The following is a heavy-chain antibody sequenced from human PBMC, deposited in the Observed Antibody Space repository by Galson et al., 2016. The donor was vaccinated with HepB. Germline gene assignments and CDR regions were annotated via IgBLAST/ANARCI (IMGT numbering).Heavy chain of an antibody. V-gene: IGHV3-21*01. CDR1: GFTFSSYS. J-gene: IGHJ6*04. Sequence: LRLSCAASGFTFSSYSMNWVRQAPGKGLEWVSSISSSSSYIYYADSVKGRFTISRDNAKNSLYLQMNSLRAEDTAVYYCASRSSYGWFYYYGMDVWGKGTTVTVSS. D-gene: IGHD5-18*01. CDR2: ISSSSSYI. CDR3: ASRSSYGWFYYYGMDV.